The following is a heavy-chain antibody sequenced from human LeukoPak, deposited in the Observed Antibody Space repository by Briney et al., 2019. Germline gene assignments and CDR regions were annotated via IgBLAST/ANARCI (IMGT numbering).Heavy chain of an antibody. D-gene: IGHD5-24*01. V-gene: IGHV3-30*18. CDR2: ISYDGRVA. Sequence: GGSLRLSCAVSGFTFSSYGMQWVRQAPGKGLEWVAVISYDGRVAYYADSVKGRFSISRDNSKNTVHLQMNSLRAEDTAVYYCAKGSNLGRWLDAFDIWGQGTMVTVSS. CDR1: GFTFSSYG. CDR3: AKGSNLGRWLDAFDI. J-gene: IGHJ3*02.